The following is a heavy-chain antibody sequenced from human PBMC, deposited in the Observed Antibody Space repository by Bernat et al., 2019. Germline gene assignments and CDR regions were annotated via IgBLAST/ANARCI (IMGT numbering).Heavy chain of an antibody. J-gene: IGHJ4*02. D-gene: IGHD3-3*01. CDR2: ISGSGGST. CDR3: ARGGSTDFWSGYPCDY. Sequence: EVQLLESGGGLVQPGGSLRLSCAASGFTFTSYAMSWVRQAPGKGLEWVSAISGSGGSTYYADSVKGRFTISRDNSKNTLYLQMNSLRAEDTAVYYCARGGSTDFWSGYPCDYWGQGTLVTVSS. V-gene: IGHV3-23*01. CDR1: GFTFTSYA.